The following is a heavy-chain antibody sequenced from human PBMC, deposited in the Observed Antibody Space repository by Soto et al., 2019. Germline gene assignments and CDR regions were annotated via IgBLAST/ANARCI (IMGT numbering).Heavy chain of an antibody. V-gene: IGHV1-3*01. CDR2: INAGNGNT. Sequence: QVQLVQSGAEVKKPGASVKVSCKASGYTFTSYAMHWVRQAPGQRLEWMGWINAGNGNTKYSQKFQGRVTITRDTSASRAHMELSSLRSEDTAVYYCARSYSSSSLYYYYMDVWGKGTTVTVSS. J-gene: IGHJ6*03. CDR1: GYTFTSYA. D-gene: IGHD6-6*01. CDR3: ARSYSSSSLYYYYMDV.